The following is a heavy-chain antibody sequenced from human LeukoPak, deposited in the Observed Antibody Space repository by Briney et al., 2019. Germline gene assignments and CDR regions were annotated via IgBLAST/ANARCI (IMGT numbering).Heavy chain of an antibody. CDR3: ARDSTQRLRYCTGY. V-gene: IGHV7-4-1*02. CDR2: INTNTGNP. D-gene: IGHD2-8*02. Sequence: ASVKVSCKASGYTFTSYAMNWVRQAPGQGLEWMGWINTNTGNPTYAQGFTGWFVFSLDTSVSTAYLQISSLKAEDTAVYYCARDSTQRLRYCTGYWGQGTLVTVSS. J-gene: IGHJ4*02. CDR1: GYTFTSYA.